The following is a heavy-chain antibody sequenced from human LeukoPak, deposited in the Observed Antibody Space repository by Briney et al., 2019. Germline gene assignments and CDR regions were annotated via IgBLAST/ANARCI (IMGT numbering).Heavy chain of an antibody. CDR1: GFTFSSYA. CDR3: AKDGGSSGWFLAFDI. Sequence: PGGSLRLSCAASGFTFSSYAMSWVRQAPGKGLEWVSVSSGSGGSTYYADSMKGRFTITNDNYKNTLYLQMNSLRAEDTAVYYCAKDGGSSGWFLAFDIWGQGTMVTVSS. CDR2: SSGSGGST. V-gene: IGHV3-23*01. D-gene: IGHD6-19*01. J-gene: IGHJ3*02.